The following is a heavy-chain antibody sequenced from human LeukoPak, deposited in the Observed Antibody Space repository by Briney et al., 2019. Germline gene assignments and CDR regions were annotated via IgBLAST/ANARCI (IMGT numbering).Heavy chain of an antibody. J-gene: IGHJ4*02. CDR2: MWYDGSNK. V-gene: IGHV3-33*01. CDR3: ARDEVTTPRD. D-gene: IGHD4-17*01. CDR1: GFTLSSYG. Sequence: PGGSLRLSCAASGFTLSSYGMHWIRQAPGKGLEWVAVMWYDGSNKYYADSVKGRFTISRDNSKNTLYLQMHSLRAEDTAVYYCARDEVTTPRDWGQGTLVTVSS.